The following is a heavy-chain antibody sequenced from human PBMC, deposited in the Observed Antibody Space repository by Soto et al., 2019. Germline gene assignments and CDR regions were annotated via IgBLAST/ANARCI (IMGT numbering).Heavy chain of an antibody. CDR3: ARASSYDYVWGSYSPRFGYYFDY. V-gene: IGHV3-53*01. J-gene: IGHJ4*02. Sequence: PGGSLRLSCAASGFTVSSNYMSWVRQAPGKGLEWVSVIYSGGSTYYADSVKGRFTISRDNSKNTLYLQMNSLRAEDTAVYYCARASSYDYVWGSYSPRFGYYFDYWGQGTLVTVSS. CDR2: IYSGGST. CDR1: GFTVSSNY. D-gene: IGHD3-16*01.